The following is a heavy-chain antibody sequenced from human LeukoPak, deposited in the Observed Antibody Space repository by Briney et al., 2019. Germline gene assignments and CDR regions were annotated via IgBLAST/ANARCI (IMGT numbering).Heavy chain of an antibody. CDR3: ARDYQAVVTYFGNFDS. D-gene: IGHD3-22*01. CDR2: VSYGGTT. CDR1: GGSISSSAYY. Sequence: SETLSLTCTVSGGSISSSAYYWAWIRQPPGKGLEWIVSVSYGGTTHYNPSLESRLTISVYTSKTQFSLRLSSVTAADTAFYYCARDYQAVVTYFGNFDSWGQGTLVTVSS. J-gene: IGHJ4*02. V-gene: IGHV4-39*01.